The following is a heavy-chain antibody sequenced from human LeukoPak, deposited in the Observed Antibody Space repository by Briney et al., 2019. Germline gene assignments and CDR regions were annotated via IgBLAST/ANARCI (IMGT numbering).Heavy chain of an antibody. Sequence: SETLSLTCSVSGGSISSYYWSWIRQPPGRRPEWIAYIYHSGSTNYNPSLKSRVTISVDTSKNQFSLKLSSVTAADTAVYYCASVSEQWLVKKHWGQGTLVTVSS. V-gene: IGHV4-59*12. D-gene: IGHD6-19*01. CDR2: IYHSGST. CDR1: GGSISSYY. J-gene: IGHJ1*01. CDR3: ASVSEQWLVKKH.